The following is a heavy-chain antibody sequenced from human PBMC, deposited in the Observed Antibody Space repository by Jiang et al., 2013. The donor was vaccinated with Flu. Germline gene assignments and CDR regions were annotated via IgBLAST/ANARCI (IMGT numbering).Heavy chain of an antibody. D-gene: IGHD2-15*01. CDR2: GTT. Sequence: GTTYYNPSLKNRVVISMATSKNQLSLKLTSVTAADTAVYYCARDPGDCSGGSCYAVNWFDPWGQGTLVTVSS. V-gene: IGHV4-31*02. J-gene: IGHJ5*02. CDR3: ARDPGDCSGGSCYAVNWFDP.